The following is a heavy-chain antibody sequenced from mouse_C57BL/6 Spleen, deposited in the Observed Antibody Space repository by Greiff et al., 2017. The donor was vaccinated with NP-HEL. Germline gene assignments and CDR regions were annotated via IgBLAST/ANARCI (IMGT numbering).Heavy chain of an antibody. CDR2: IYPGDGDT. J-gene: IGHJ2*01. V-gene: IGHV1-82*01. D-gene: IGHD2-3*01. CDR1: GYAFSSSW. CDR3: ARVDGTVFDY. Sequence: QVQLKQSGPELVKPGASVKISCKASGYAFSSSWMNWVKQRPGKGLEWIGRIYPGDGDTNYNGKFKGKATLTADKSSSTAYMQLSSLTSEDSAVYFCARVDGTVFDYWGQGTTLTVSS.